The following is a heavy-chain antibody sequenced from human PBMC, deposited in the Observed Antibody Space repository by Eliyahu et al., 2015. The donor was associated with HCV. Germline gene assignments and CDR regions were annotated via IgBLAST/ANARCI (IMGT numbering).Heavy chain of an antibody. CDR2: ISGSGGST. V-gene: IGHV3-23*01. CDR1: GFTFSSYA. J-gene: IGHJ5*02. D-gene: IGHD3-10*01. Sequence: EVQLLESGGGLVQPGGSLRLSCAASGFTFSSYAXGWVRQAPGKGLGWVSAISGSGGSTYYADSVKGRFTISRDNSKNTLYLQMNSLRAEDTAVYYCAAERVPGWFDPWGQGTLVTVSS. CDR3: AAERVPGWFDP.